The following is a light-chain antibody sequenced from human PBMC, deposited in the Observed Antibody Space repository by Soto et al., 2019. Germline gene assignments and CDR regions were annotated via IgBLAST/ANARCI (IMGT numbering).Light chain of an antibody. J-gene: IGLJ1*01. CDR3: TSHAGTINFPYI. CDR2: EVN. V-gene: IGLV2-8*01. Sequence: QSVLTQPASVSGSPGQSITISCTGTSSDVGAYNFVSWHQQHPGKAPKLMIYEVNKRPSGVPDRFSGSKSGNTASLTVSGLQAEDEADYYCTSHAGTINFPYIFGTGTKVTVL. CDR1: SSDVGAYNF.